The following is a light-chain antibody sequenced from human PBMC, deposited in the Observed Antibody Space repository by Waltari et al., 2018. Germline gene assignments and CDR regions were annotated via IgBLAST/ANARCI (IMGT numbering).Light chain of an antibody. CDR3: SSQSSDNIVL. Sequence: QSALTQPASVSGSPGQSITISCTGTSRDVGIYNSVSWYQDHPGQGPKVIIYDVSDRPSGVSARFSGSKSGNTASLTISGLQAEDEADYYCSSQSSDNIVLFGGGTRVTVL. CDR1: SRDVGIYNS. V-gene: IGLV2-14*03. J-gene: IGLJ3*02. CDR2: DVS.